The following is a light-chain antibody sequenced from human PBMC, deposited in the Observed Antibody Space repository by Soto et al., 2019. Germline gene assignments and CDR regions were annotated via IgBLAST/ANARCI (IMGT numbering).Light chain of an antibody. CDR1: QSLLRSDGKTH. CDR2: EVS. V-gene: IGKV2D-29*02. Sequence: EIVMTQTPLSLSVTPGQPASISCKSSQSLLRSDGKTHLYWYLQKPGQSPQVLIYEVSNRFSGVPDRFSGSGSGTDFTLKSSRAEAEDVGVYYCMQSIEVPLTFGGGTKVEIK. CDR3: MQSIEVPLT. J-gene: IGKJ4*01.